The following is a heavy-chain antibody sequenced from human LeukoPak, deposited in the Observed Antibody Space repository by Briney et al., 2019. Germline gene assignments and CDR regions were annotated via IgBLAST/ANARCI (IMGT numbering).Heavy chain of an antibody. V-gene: IGHV3-23*01. D-gene: IGHD2-8*01. J-gene: IGHJ4*02. CDR3: AKREYCTNGVCRYLDY. CDR2: ISGSGGST. CDR1: GFTFTSDA. Sequence: GGSLRLSCAASGFTFTSDAMSWGRQAPGEGMGWVSVISGSGGSTYYADSVKGRFTISRDNSKNTLYLQMNSLRAEDTAVYYCAKREYCTNGVCRYLDYWGQGTPVTVSS.